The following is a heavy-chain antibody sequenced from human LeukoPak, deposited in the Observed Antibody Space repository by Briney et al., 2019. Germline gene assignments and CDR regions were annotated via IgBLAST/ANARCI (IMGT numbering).Heavy chain of an antibody. Sequence: PGGSLRLSCAASGFTFSSYEMNWVRQAPGKGLEWVSYISSSGSTIYYADSVKGRFTISRDNAKNSLYLQMNSLRAEDTAVYYCARDQVGATHYWGQGTLVTVSS. CDR1: GFTFSSYE. D-gene: IGHD1-26*01. J-gene: IGHJ4*02. V-gene: IGHV3-48*03. CDR2: ISSSGSTI. CDR3: ARDQVGATHY.